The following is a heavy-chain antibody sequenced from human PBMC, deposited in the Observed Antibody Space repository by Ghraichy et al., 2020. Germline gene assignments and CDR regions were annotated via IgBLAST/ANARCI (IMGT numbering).Heavy chain of an antibody. CDR2: IKQDGSEK. CDR3: ASTSGGGYSDY. Sequence: GGSLRLSCAASGFTFSSYWMSWVRQAPGKGLEWVANIKQDGSEKYYVDSVKGRFTISRDNAKNSLYLQMNSLRAEDTAVYYCASTSGGGYSDYWGQGTLVTVSS. CDR1: GFTFSSYW. V-gene: IGHV3-7*03. J-gene: IGHJ4*02. D-gene: IGHD3-22*01.